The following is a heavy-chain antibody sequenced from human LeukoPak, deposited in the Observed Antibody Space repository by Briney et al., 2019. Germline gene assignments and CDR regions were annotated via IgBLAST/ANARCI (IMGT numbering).Heavy chain of an antibody. CDR3: ARGSTMVSDY. V-gene: IGHV3-20*04. CDR1: GFTFDDYG. D-gene: IGHD3-10*01. J-gene: IGHJ4*02. CDR2: IDWNGAST. Sequence: GGPLRLSCAASGFTFDDYGMSWVRQVAGQGLEWVSGIDWNGASTGYADSVKGRFTISRDNAKKSLYLQMNSLRAEDTALYYCARGSTMVSDYWGQGTLVTASS.